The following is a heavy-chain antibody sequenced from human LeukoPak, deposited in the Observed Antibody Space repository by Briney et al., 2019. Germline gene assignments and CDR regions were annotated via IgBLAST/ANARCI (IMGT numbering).Heavy chain of an antibody. CDR3: ARETGYCSSTSCYPTYYYYGMDV. D-gene: IGHD2-2*01. CDR2: IIPILGIA. J-gene: IGHJ6*02. Sequence: ASVKVSCKASGGTFSSYAISWVRQAPGQGLEWMGRIIPILGIANYAQRFQGRVTITADRSTSTAYMELSSLRSEDTAVYYCARETGYCSSTSCYPTYYYYGMDVWGQGTTVTVSS. CDR1: GGTFSSYA. V-gene: IGHV1-69*04.